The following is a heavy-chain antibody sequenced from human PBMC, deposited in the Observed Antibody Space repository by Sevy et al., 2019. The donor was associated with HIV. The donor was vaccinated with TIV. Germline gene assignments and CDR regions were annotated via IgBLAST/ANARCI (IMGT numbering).Heavy chain of an antibody. V-gene: IGHV3-11*01. D-gene: IGHD2-2*01. CDR3: RFVVVPDFDY. CDR1: GFTFSDYY. CDR2: ISSSGSTI. Sequence: GSLRLSCAASGFTFSDYYMSCIRQAPGKGLEWVSYISSSGSTIYYADSVKGRFTISRDNAKNSLYLQMNSLRAEDTAVYYCRFVVVPDFDYWGQGTLVTVSS. J-gene: IGHJ4*02.